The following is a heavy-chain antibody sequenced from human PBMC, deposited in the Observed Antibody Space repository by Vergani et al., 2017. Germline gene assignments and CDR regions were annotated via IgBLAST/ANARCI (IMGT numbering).Heavy chain of an antibody. J-gene: IGHJ4*02. Sequence: QVQLVQSGAELKKPGSSVKVSCKASGGTFSSYAISWVRQAPGQGLEWMGGIIPIFGTANYAQKFQGRVTITADESTSTAYMELSSLRSEDTAVYYCAGLGDCSDGSCHTHDYWGQGTLVTVSS. CDR3: AGLGDCSDGSCHTHDY. CDR1: GGTFSSYA. CDR2: IIPIFGTA. D-gene: IGHD2-15*01. V-gene: IGHV1-69*01.